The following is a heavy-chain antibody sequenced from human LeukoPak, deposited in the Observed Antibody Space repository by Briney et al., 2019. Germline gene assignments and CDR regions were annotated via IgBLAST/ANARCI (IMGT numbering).Heavy chain of an antibody. CDR3: ARASGVVPHDAFDI. Sequence: ASVKVSCKASGYTFTGYYMHWVRQAPGQGLAWMGWINPNSGGTNYAQKFQGRVTMTRDTSISTAYMELSRLRSDDTAVYYCARASGVVPHDAFDIWGQGTMVTVSS. D-gene: IGHD2-15*01. CDR2: INPNSGGT. V-gene: IGHV1-2*02. CDR1: GYTFTGYY. J-gene: IGHJ3*02.